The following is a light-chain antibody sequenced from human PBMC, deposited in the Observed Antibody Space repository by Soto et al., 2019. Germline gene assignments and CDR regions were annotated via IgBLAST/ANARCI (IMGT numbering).Light chain of an antibody. CDR3: QQYNNWPRT. Sequence: ELVLTQSPGTLSLSPGERATLSCRASQTVSSVHLAWYQQKPGQAPRRLIYGASTRATGIPARFSGSGSGTEFTLTISSLQSEDFAVYYCQQYNNWPRTFGQGTKVDIK. V-gene: IGKV3-15*01. CDR1: QTVSSVH. CDR2: GAS. J-gene: IGKJ1*01.